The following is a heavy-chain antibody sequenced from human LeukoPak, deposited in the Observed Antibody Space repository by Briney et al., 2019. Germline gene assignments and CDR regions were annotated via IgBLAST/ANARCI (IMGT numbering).Heavy chain of an antibody. CDR1: GGSISIYY. V-gene: IGHV4-59*01. CDR2: VYNSGST. CDR3: VRDRELNS. Sequence: SETLSLTCTVSGGSISIYYWSWVRQPPGKGLEWLGYVYNSGSTSYNPSRKSRVTISSDTSKNQFSLKLTSVTAADTAVYYCVRDRELNSWGQGTLVTVSS. D-gene: IGHD3-10*01. J-gene: IGHJ4*02.